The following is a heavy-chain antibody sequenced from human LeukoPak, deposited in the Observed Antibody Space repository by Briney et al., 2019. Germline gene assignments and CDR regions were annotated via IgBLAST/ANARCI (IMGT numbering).Heavy chain of an antibody. CDR3: ARDSSSWSFDY. D-gene: IGHD6-13*01. J-gene: IGHJ4*02. Sequence: SETLSLTCTVSGGSISSHYWSWIRQPPGKGLEWIGYIYYSGSTNYNPSLKSRVTISVDTSKSQFSLKLSSVTAADTAVYYCARDSSSWSFDYWGQGTLVTVSS. CDR2: IYYSGST. V-gene: IGHV4-59*11. CDR1: GGSISSHY.